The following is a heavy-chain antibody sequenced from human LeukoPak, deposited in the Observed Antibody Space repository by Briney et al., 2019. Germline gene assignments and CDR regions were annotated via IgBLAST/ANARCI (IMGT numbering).Heavy chain of an antibody. D-gene: IGHD3-10*01. CDR1: GFTFSSYW. CDR3: ARDPKGFGY. V-gene: IGHV3-7*01. J-gene: IGHJ4*02. Sequence: PGGSLRLSCVASGFTFSSYWMSWVRQAPGKGLEWVANIKQDGSDKYYVDSVKGRFTVSRDNAKNSLYLQMNSLRVEDTAVYYCARDPKGFGYWGQGILVTVSS. CDR2: IKQDGSDK.